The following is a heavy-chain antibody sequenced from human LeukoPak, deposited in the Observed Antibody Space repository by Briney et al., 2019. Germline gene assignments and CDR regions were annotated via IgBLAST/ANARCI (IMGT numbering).Heavy chain of an antibody. J-gene: IGHJ4*02. V-gene: IGHV4-31*03. CDR2: IYYSGNT. D-gene: IGHD6-13*01. CDR1: GGSFSPGGYY. CDR3: TRGYSSTWYEYN. Sequence: SETLSLTCTVSGGSFSPGGYYWSWIRQHPGKGLEWIGYIYYSGNTYYNPSLKSRVTISIDTSKNQFSLELNSVTAADTAVYYCTRGYSSTWYEYNWGQGTLVTVSS.